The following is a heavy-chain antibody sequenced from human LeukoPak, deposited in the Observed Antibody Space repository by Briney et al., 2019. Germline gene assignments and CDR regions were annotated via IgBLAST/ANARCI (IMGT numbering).Heavy chain of an antibody. CDR3: ARQLRGVVVVVITALDHPFDI. CDR2: KNNYEKEK. J-gene: IGHJ3*02. Sequence: GGPLSHPCSPWGFHLEGCWMGGVARPPGRGGGGVAKKNNYEKEKYYVDSVKGRFTISRDNAKNSVYLQMNSLRVEDTAVYYCARQLRGVVVVVITALDHPFDIWGQGTMVTVSS. CDR1: GFHLEGCW. D-gene: IGHD3-22*01. V-gene: IGHV3-7*01.